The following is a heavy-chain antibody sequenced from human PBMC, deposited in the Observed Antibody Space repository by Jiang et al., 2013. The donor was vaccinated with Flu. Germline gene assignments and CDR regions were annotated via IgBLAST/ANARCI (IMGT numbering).Heavy chain of an antibody. CDR3: ARFIFRTAMVPAYDY. V-gene: IGHV4-34*01. CDR1: GGSFSGYY. D-gene: IGHD5-18*01. J-gene: IGHJ4*02. CDR2: INHSGST. Sequence: LLKPSETLSLTCAVYGGSFSGYYWSWIRQPPGKGLEWIGEINHSGSTNYNPSLKSRVTISVDTSKNQFSLKLSSVTAADTAVYYCARFIFRTAMVPAYDYWGQGTLVTVSS.